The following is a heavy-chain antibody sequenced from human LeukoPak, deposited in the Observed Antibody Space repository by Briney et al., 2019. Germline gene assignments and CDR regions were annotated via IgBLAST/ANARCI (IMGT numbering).Heavy chain of an antibody. V-gene: IGHV4-31*03. CDR2: IYYSGST. D-gene: IGHD4-17*01. Sequence: SETLSLTCTVSGGSISSGGYYWSWIRQHPGKGLEWIGYIYYSGSTYYNPSLKSRVTISVDTSKNQFSLKLSSVTAADTAVYYCARSPNEYVDYPNWFDPWGQGTLVTVSS. CDR3: ARSPNEYVDYPNWFDP. CDR1: GGSISSGGYY. J-gene: IGHJ5*02.